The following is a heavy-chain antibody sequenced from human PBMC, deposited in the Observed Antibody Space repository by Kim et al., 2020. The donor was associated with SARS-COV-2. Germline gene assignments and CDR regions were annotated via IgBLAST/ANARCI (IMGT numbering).Heavy chain of an antibody. D-gene: IGHD3-10*01. V-gene: IGHV4-59*01. J-gene: IGHJ4*01. Sequence: SETLCLTCTVSGGSISSYYWSWIRQPPGKGLQWIGYIYYSGSTNYNPSLKSRVTISVDKSKNQFSLKLSSVTAADTAGYYCSRAVVRGVINAPKYFDYWG. CDR2: IYYSGST. CDR1: GGSISSYY. CDR3: SRAVVRGVINAPKYFDY.